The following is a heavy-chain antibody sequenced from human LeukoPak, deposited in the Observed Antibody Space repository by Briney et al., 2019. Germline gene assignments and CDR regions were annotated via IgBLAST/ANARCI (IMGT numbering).Heavy chain of an antibody. V-gene: IGHV3-23*01. D-gene: IGHD3-10*01. CDR2: ISGSGGAT. CDR3: ARDINYGSWFDP. Sequence: GGSLRLSCAASGFTFSSYVMTWVRQAPGKGLEWVSGISGSGGATYYADSVKGRFTISRDNSKNTLFLQMNSLRAEDTAVYYCARDINYGSWFDPWGQGTLVTVSS. CDR1: GFTFSSYV. J-gene: IGHJ5*02.